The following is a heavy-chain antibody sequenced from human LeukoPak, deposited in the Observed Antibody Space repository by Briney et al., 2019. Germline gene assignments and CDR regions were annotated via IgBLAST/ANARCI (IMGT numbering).Heavy chain of an antibody. Sequence: GGSLRLSCAASGFTFSSYWMSWVRQAPGKGLEWVANIKQDGSEKYYVDSVKGRFTISRDNAKNSLYLQMNSLRAEDTALYHCARGDIVVVTAFDYWGQGTLVTVSS. V-gene: IGHV3-7*03. D-gene: IGHD2-21*02. CDR1: GFTFSSYW. CDR2: IKQDGSEK. J-gene: IGHJ4*02. CDR3: ARGDIVVVTAFDY.